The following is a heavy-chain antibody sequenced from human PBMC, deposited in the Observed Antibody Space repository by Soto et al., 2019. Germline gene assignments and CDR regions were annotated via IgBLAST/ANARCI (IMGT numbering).Heavy chain of an antibody. CDR1: GCSLRGYS. Sequence: SGTLSLTCTVSGCSLRGYSWSWIRQSPGKGLEWIGYVYSGGGTNYSPSFMGRVTISVDTTDNQFSLKLSSVTAADTAVYYCASVSYFNAFDYWGQGTLVTVS. CDR3: ASVSYFNAFDY. J-gene: IGHJ4*02. CDR2: VYSGGGT. D-gene: IGHD3-9*01. V-gene: IGHV4-59*08.